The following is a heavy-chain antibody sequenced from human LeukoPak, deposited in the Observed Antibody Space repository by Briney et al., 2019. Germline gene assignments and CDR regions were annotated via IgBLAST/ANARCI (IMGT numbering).Heavy chain of an antibody. J-gene: IGHJ4*02. CDR2: ISGSGGGT. D-gene: IGHD1-26*01. V-gene: IGHV3-23*01. Sequence: PGGSLRLCCAASGFTFSSYAMSWVRQAPGKGLEWVSSISGSGGGTYYADSVKGRFSISRDNSKNTLDLQMNSLRSEDTAVYYCAKGASGNSMWYFDYWGQGTLVTVSS. CDR3: AKGASGNSMWYFDY. CDR1: GFTFSSYA.